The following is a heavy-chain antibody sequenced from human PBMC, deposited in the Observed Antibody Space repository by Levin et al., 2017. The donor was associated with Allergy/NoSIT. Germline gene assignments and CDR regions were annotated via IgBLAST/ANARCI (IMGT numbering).Heavy chain of an antibody. CDR2: ISYDGSNK. V-gene: IGHV3-30*04. D-gene: IGHD1-7*01. CDR3: ARDVYGNYYYYHYAMDV. Sequence: GESLKISCAASGFTLNTYAMYWVRQAPGKGLEWVALISYDGSNKYYADSVKGRFTISSDTSKNTLYLQMNSLRAEDTAVYYCARDVYGNYYYYHYAMDVWGQGTTVTVSS. CDR1: GFTLNTYA. J-gene: IGHJ6*02.